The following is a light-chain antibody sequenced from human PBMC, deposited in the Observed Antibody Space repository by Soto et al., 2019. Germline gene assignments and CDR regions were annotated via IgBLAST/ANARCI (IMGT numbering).Light chain of an antibody. Sequence: LALTKSPTPLAVSLGDGATLSYSARQSVSLSLGWDPMRPGEPPRLLIYGASTRATDIPARFSGSGSGTDFTLTISRLQSEDFAVYFCQQDHILPSWTFGHGAKVDIK. V-gene: IGKV3-15*01. J-gene: IGKJ1*01. CDR1: QSVSLS. CDR2: GAS. CDR3: QQDHILPSWT.